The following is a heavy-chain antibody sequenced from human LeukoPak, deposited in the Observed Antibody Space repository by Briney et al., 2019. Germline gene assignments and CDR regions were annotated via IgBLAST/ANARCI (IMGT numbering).Heavy chain of an antibody. Sequence: ASVKVSCKASGYTFTSYEINWVRQATRQGLEWMGWMNPNSGNTGYAQKFQGRVTITRNTSISTAYMELSSLRSEDTAVYYCARASTGFWSGYYPWYFDYWGQGTLVTVSS. CDR3: ARASTGFWSGYYPWYFDY. CDR1: GYTFTSYE. J-gene: IGHJ4*02. V-gene: IGHV1-8*03. D-gene: IGHD3-3*01. CDR2: MNPNSGNT.